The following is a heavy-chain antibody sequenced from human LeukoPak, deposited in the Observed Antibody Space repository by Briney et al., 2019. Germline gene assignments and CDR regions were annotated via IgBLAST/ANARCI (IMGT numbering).Heavy chain of an antibody. D-gene: IGHD1-26*01. J-gene: IGHJ4*02. CDR2: INHSGST. Sequence: SETLSLTCAVYGGSFSGYYWSWIRQPPGKGLEWIGEINHSGSTNYNPSLKSRVTISVDTSKNQFSLKLSSVTAADTAVYYCARVSHSGSYPDYWGQGTLVTVSS. CDR3: ARVSHSGSYPDY. V-gene: IGHV4-34*01. CDR1: GGSFSGYY.